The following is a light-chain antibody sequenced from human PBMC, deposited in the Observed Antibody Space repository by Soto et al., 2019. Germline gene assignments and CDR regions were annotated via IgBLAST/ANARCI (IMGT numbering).Light chain of an antibody. Sequence: QSVLTQPASVSGSPGQSITISCTGTSSDVGGYNYVSWYQQHPGKAPKLMIYEVTNRPLGVSNRFSGSKSGNRASLTISGLQAEDEADYYCSSYSSSSTLCVFGSGTKVTVL. J-gene: IGLJ1*01. V-gene: IGLV2-14*01. CDR1: SSDVGGYNY. CDR2: EVT. CDR3: SSYSSSSTLCV.